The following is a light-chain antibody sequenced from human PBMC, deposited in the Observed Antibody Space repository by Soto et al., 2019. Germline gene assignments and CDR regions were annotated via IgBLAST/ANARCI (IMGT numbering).Light chain of an antibody. V-gene: IGKV3-15*01. CDR3: QQYNNWPRT. CDR2: GSF. J-gene: IGKJ1*01. CDR1: ESVDNN. Sequence: EIVMTQSPVTLTASPGESATLSCRASESVDNNVAWYQQKPGQAPRLLIVGSFARATGIPARFSGSGSGSEFTLTISGLQSEDFAVYYCQQYNNWPRTFGQGTKVGIK.